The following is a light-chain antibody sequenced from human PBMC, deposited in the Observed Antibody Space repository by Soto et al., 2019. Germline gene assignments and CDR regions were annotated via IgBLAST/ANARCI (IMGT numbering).Light chain of an antibody. Sequence: QLVLTQPPSVSGAPGQRVTISCTGSSSNIGAGYDVHWYQQLPGTAPKLLIYGNSNRPSGVPDRFSGSKSGTSASLAITGLQAEDEADYYCQSYDSSLRGSLFGGGTKLTVL. V-gene: IGLV1-40*01. CDR3: QSYDSSLRGSL. CDR2: GNS. J-gene: IGLJ2*01. CDR1: SSNIGAGYD.